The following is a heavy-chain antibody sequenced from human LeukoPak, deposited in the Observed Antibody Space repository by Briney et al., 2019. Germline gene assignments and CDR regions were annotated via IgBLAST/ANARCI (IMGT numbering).Heavy chain of an antibody. V-gene: IGHV3-49*03. D-gene: IGHD3-9*01. J-gene: IGHJ4*02. CDR3: TRDTLLRYFDWFVPFDY. CDR1: GFTFGDYA. Sequence: GGSLRLSCTASGFTFGDYAISWFRQAPGKGLEWVGFIRGKAYGGTTEYAASVKGRFTISRDDSKSIAYLQMNGLKTEDTAVYYCTRDTLLRYFDWFVPFDYWGQGTLVTVSS. CDR2: IRGKAYGGTT.